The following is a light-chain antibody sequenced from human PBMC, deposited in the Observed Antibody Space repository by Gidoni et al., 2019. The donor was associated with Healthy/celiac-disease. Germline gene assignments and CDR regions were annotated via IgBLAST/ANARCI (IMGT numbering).Light chain of an antibody. CDR2: WAS. Sequence: DIVMTQSPDSLAVSLGERATINCKSSQSVLYSSNNKTYLAWYQQKPGQPPKLLIYWASTRESGVPDRFSGSGSGTDFTLTISSLQAEDVAVYYCQQYYSTPRTFGQXTKVEIK. J-gene: IGKJ1*01. V-gene: IGKV4-1*01. CDR3: QQYYSTPRT. CDR1: QSVLYSSNNKTY.